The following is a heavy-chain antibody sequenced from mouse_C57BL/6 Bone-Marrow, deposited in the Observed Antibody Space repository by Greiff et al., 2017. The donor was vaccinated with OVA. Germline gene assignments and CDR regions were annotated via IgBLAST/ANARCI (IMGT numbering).Heavy chain of an antibody. CDR2: IYPRSGNT. CDR3: ARLCGRYSNYLFAY. J-gene: IGHJ3*01. D-gene: IGHD2-5*01. V-gene: IGHV1-81*01. Sequence: VQLQQSGAELARPGASVKLSCKASGYTFTSYGISWVKQRTGQGLEWIGEIYPRSGNTYYNEKFKGKATLTADKSSSTAYMELRSLTSEDSAVYFCARLCGRYSNYLFAYWGQGTLVTVSA. CDR1: GYTFTSYG.